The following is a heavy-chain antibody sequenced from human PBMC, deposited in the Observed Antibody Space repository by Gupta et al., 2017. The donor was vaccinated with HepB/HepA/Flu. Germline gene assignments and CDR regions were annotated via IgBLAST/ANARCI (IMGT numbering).Heavy chain of an antibody. D-gene: IGHD3-3*01. CDR3: AKRNDWWSGYHNLGI. CDR2: ISEMGYVI. CDR1: GLTFSAYS. J-gene: IGHJ3*01. V-gene: IGHV3-11*01. Sequence: QAQLVESGGGLAKPGGSLRLSCEASGLTFSAYSMTWIRQAPGAGLEWLSDISEMGYVIRYADTGRGQFTISRDNDKNSLYLEQTSLRAEDKAVYYWAKRNDWWSGYHNLGIWGQGTMVTATS.